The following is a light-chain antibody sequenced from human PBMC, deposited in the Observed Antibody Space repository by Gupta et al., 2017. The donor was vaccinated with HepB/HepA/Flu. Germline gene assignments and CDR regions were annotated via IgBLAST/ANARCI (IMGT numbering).Light chain of an antibody. J-gene: IGLJ1*01. CDR2: DVS. V-gene: IGLV2-11*01. Sequence: QSALTQPRSVSGSPGPSVTISCHGTSSDVGGYNYVSWYQQHPGKAPKLMIYDVSKRPSGVPDRFSGSKSGNTASLTISVLQAEDEADYYCCSYAGSYTLYVFGTGTKVTVL. CDR1: SSDVGGYNY. CDR3: CSYAGSYTLYV.